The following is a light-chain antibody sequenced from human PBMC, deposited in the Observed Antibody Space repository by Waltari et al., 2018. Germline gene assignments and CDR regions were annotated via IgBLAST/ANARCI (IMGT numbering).Light chain of an antibody. CDR1: SSNIGSTYD. V-gene: IGLV1-40*01. J-gene: IGLJ2*01. CDR2: GND. CDR3: QSFDSSRTGWVV. Sequence: QSVLTQPPSVSGAPGQRVTISCTGSSSNIGSTYDVHWYQQLPGTAPNLLIQGNDNRPSGGPDRVSGSKSGSSASLAITGLQAEDEADYYCQSFDSSRTGWVVFGGGTKLTVL.